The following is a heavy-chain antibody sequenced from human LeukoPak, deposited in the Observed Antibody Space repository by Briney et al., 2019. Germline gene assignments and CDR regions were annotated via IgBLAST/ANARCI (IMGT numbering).Heavy chain of an antibody. J-gene: IGHJ4*02. CDR2: IYSGGST. CDR1: GFTVSSNY. CDR3: AKDQVAHDY. V-gene: IGHV3-53*01. Sequence: QAGGSLRLSCAASGFTVSSNYMSWVRQAPGKGLEWVSVIYSGGSTYYADSVKGRFTISRDNAKNSLYLQMNSLRAEDTAVYYCAKDQVAHDYWGQGTLVTVSS. D-gene: IGHD2-15*01.